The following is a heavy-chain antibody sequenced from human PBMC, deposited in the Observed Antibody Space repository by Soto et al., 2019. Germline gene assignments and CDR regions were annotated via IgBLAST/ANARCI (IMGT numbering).Heavy chain of an antibody. J-gene: IGHJ4*02. CDR3: ATDRGDY. CDR2: IERKSQGGTT. Sequence: EVQLVGSGGGLVKPGESLRLSCATSGLSFPNAWMNWVRQAPGKGLEWVGRIERKSQGGTTDYSAPVKGRFSISRDDSKETVYLQMNSLKTEDTAVYYCATDRGDYRGQGALVTVSS. V-gene: IGHV3-15*04. CDR1: GLSFPNAW.